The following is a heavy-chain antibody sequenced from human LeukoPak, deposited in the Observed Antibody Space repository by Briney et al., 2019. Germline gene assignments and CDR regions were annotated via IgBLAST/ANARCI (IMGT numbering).Heavy chain of an antibody. CDR3: ATDFYDTT. CDR1: GFGFSDAW. Sequence: GGSLRLSCATSGFGFSDAWMNWVRQAPGKGLEWVGRIRRNSDGGTIDYAAPVKGRFALSRDDSKNTLYLHMSSLQTEDTAVYYCATDFYDTTWGQGTLVTVSS. J-gene: IGHJ5*02. CDR2: IRRNSDGGTI. V-gene: IGHV3-15*07. D-gene: IGHD3-22*01.